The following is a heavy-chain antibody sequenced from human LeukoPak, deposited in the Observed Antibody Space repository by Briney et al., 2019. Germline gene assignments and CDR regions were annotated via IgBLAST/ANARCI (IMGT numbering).Heavy chain of an antibody. CDR2: ISSSGSTI. J-gene: IGHJ5*02. CDR3: ARDLRVIWFDP. CDR1: GFTFSDYY. V-gene: IGHV3-11*01. Sequence: GGSLRLSCAASGFTFSDYYMSWIRQAPGKGLEWVSYISSSGSTIYYADSVKVRFTISRDNAKNSLYRQMNSLRAEDTAVYYCARDLRVIWFDPWGQGTLVTVSS. D-gene: IGHD2-21*01.